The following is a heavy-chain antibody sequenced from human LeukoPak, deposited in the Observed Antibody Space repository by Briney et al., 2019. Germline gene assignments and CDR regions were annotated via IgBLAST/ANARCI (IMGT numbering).Heavy chain of an antibody. D-gene: IGHD3-22*01. Sequence: GGSLRLSCEGSGFTFSNYWMGWVRQAPGKGLQWVANIKTDGSEKYYVDSVKGRFTISRDNAKNSLYLQMNSLRAEDTAVYYCASYSSLNRREFQYWGQGTLLTVSS. J-gene: IGHJ1*01. CDR3: ASYSSLNRREFQY. CDR1: GFTFSNYW. CDR2: IKTDGSEK. V-gene: IGHV3-7*01.